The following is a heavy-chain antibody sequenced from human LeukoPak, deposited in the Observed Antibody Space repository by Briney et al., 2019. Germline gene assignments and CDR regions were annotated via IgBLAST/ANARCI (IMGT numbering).Heavy chain of an antibody. V-gene: IGHV1-69*06. CDR3: AKQGAVRQDYYMDV. D-gene: IGHD3-16*01. Sequence: SVKVSCKASGGSFISYAITWVRQAPGQGLEWMGRIIPIFGTPTYAQKFQGRVTITADMGSSTAYLELTSLTSEDTARYFCAKQGAVRQDYYMDVWGSGTTVTVSS. J-gene: IGHJ6*03. CDR2: IIPIFGTP. CDR1: GGSFISYA.